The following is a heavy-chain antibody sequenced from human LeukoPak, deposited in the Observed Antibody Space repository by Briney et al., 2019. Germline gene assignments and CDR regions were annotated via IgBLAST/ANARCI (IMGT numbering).Heavy chain of an antibody. Sequence: PGGTLRLSCAASEFTFSNYGMSWVRQAPGKGLEWVSGINWNGGSTAYADSVKGRFTISRDNAKNSLYLQMNSLRAEDTALYYCARESSGWPFDYWGQGTLVTVSS. CDR2: INWNGGST. J-gene: IGHJ4*02. V-gene: IGHV3-20*04. D-gene: IGHD6-19*01. CDR3: ARESSGWPFDY. CDR1: EFTFSNYG.